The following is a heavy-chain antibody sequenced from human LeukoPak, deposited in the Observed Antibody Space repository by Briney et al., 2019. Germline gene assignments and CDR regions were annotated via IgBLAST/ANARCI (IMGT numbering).Heavy chain of an antibody. CDR1: GGSISSYY. CDR3: ASWEQVGATAENDY. Sequence: SETLSLTCTVSGGSISSYYWGWIRQPPGKGLEWIGSIYYSGSTYYNPSLKSRVTISVDTSKNQFSLKLSSVTAADTAVYYCASWEQVGATAENDYWGQGTLVTVSS. V-gene: IGHV4-39*01. J-gene: IGHJ4*02. D-gene: IGHD1-26*01. CDR2: IYYSGST.